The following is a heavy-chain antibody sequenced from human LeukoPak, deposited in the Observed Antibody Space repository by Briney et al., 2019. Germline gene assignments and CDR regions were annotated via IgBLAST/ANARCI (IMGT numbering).Heavy chain of an antibody. CDR3: AKHLDVTGQWYFAL. CDR2: ISASGGTT. J-gene: IGHJ2*01. V-gene: IGHV3-23*01. Sequence: GGSLRPSCAASGFSFSSYAMSWVRQAPGKGLEWVSTISASGGTTHYADSVKGRFTMSRDNSKNTLYLQMNSLRAEDTAVYHCAKHLDVTGQWYFALWGRGTLVTVSS. CDR1: GFSFSSYA.